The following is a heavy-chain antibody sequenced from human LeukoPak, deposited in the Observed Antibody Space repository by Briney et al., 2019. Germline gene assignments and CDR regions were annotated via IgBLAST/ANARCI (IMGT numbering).Heavy chain of an antibody. D-gene: IGHD3-3*01. V-gene: IGHV3-23*01. J-gene: IGHJ4*02. Sequence: GGSLRLSCATSGFTFSSYGMSWVRQAPGKGLEWVSGISGSSGYTYYADSVKGRFRMSRDNSKNMMYLQMNSLRAEDMAVYYCAKGNALGDFWSGCYYFDYWGQGILVTVSS. CDR3: AKGNALGDFWSGCYYFDY. CDR2: ISGSSGYT. CDR1: GFTFSSYG.